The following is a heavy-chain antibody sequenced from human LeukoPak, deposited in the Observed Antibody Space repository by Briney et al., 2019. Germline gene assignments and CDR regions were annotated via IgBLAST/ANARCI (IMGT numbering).Heavy chain of an antibody. V-gene: IGHV1-69*05. D-gene: IGHD2-2*02. CDR3: ARDQTTYCSSTSCYTVGYFDY. Sequence: ASVKVSCKASGGTFSSYAISWVRQAPGQGLEWMGGIIPIFGTANYAQKFQGRVTITTDESTSTAYMELSSLRSEDTAVYYCARDQTTYCSSTSCYTVGYFDYWGQGTLVTVSS. CDR1: GGTFSSYA. J-gene: IGHJ4*02. CDR2: IIPIFGTA.